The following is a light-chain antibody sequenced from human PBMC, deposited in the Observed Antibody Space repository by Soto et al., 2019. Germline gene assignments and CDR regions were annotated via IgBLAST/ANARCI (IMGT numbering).Light chain of an antibody. J-gene: IGLJ3*02. Sequence: QSVLTQPRSVSGSPGQSVTISCTGTSSDVGGYNYVSWYQQHPGKAPKLMIYDVSKRPSGVPDRFSGSKSGNTASLTVSGLQTEDEAFYYCSSSAGIYHYLVFGGGTKLTVL. CDR3: SSSAGIYHYLV. CDR1: SSDVGGYNY. CDR2: DVS. V-gene: IGLV2-11*01.